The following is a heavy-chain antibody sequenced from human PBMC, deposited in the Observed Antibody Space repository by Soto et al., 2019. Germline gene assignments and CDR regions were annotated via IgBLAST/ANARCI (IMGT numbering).Heavy chain of an antibody. CDR3: ARGGFSGSGSFIQADY. Sequence: EVQLVESGGGLVQPGGSLRLSCAASGFTFSSYWMHWVRQAPGKGLVWVSRIKSDGSNINYADSVKGRFTISRDNAKNTLSLQMNSLRAEDTAIYYCARGGFSGSGSFIQADYWGQGTLVTVSS. CDR2: IKSDGSNI. V-gene: IGHV3-74*01. D-gene: IGHD3-10*01. J-gene: IGHJ4*02. CDR1: GFTFSSYW.